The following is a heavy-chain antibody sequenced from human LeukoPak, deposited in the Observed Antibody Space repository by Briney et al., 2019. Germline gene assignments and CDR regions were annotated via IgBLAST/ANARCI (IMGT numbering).Heavy chain of an antibody. Sequence: GGSLRLPCAASGFTFSSYAMSWLRQAPGKGLERVSAISGSGDSTYYADSVKGRFTISRGNSKNTLYLQMNSLRAEDTAVYYCAKDLIKVGPSRFRNYYYYMDVWGKGTTVTVSS. CDR2: ISGSGDST. V-gene: IGHV3-23*01. J-gene: IGHJ6*03. CDR3: AKDLIKVGPSRFRNYYYYMDV. CDR1: GFTFSSYA. D-gene: IGHD1-26*01.